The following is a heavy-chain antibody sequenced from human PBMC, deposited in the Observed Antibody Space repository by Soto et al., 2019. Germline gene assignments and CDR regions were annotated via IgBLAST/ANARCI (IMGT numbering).Heavy chain of an antibody. V-gene: IGHV3-15*01. CDR2: IYSKGGGGTA. Sequence: GGSLRLSCAASGFTFGGSAMHWVRQASGKGLEWVGRIYSKGGGGTADYAAPVKGRFTISRDDSKNMLYLQMNSLKTEDTAVYYCITTYSGTPARPYLDLWGQGTPVTVSS. CDR3: ITTYSGTPARPYLDL. CDR1: GFTFGGSA. J-gene: IGHJ4*02. D-gene: IGHD1-26*01.